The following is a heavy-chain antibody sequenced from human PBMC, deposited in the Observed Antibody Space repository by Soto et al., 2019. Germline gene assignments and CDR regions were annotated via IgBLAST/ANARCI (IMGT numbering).Heavy chain of an antibody. Sequence: QVQLQESGPGLVKPSQTLSLTCTVSGGSISSGGYFWSWIRQHPGKGLEWIGFIYYSGSTYYNPSLKSRVTISVDTSKNQFSLKLSSVTAADTAVYYCARKGAAPYYYYGMDVWGQGTTVTVSS. J-gene: IGHJ6*02. V-gene: IGHV4-31*03. CDR1: GGSISSGGYF. CDR2: IYYSGST. CDR3: ARKGAAPYYYYGMDV. D-gene: IGHD6-6*01.